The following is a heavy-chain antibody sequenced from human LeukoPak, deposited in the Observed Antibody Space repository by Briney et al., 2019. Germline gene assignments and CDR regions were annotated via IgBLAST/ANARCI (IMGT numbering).Heavy chain of an antibody. V-gene: IGHV3-23*01. CDR3: AKDQVDDSSGYYYWDY. D-gene: IGHD3-22*01. J-gene: IGHJ4*02. CDR1: GFTFSSYA. CDR2: ISGSGGST. Sequence: GGSLRLSCAASGFTFSSYAMSWVRQAPGKGLDWVSAISGSGGSTYYADSVKGRFTISRDNSKNTLYLQMNSLRAEDTAVYYCAKDQVDDSSGYYYWDYWGQGTLVTVSS.